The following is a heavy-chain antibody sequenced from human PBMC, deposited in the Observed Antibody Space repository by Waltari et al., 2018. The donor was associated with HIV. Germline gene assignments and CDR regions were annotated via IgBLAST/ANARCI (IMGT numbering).Heavy chain of an antibody. V-gene: IGHV1-3*01. J-gene: IGHJ5*02. CDR2: INAGNGNT. D-gene: IGHD3-10*01. Sequence: QVQLVQSGAEVKKPGASVKVSCKASGYTFTSYAMHWVRQAPGQRLEWMGWINAGNGNTKYSQKFQGRVTITRDTSASTAYMELSSLRSEDTAVYYCAFGPPPYGSGSTGVDPWGQGTLVTVSS. CDR3: AFGPPPYGSGSTGVDP. CDR1: GYTFTSYA.